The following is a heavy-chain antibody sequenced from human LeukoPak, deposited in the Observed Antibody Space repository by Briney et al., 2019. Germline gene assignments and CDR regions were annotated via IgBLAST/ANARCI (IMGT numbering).Heavy chain of an antibody. Sequence: SETLSLTCAVYGGSFSGYYWSWIRQPPGKGLEWIGEINHSGSTNYNPSLKSRVTISVDTSKNQFSLKLSSVTAADTAVYYCASGYGDYFSGFDPWGQGTLVTVSS. V-gene: IGHV4-34*01. CDR1: GGSFSGYY. CDR3: ASGYGDYFSGFDP. CDR2: INHSGST. D-gene: IGHD4-17*01. J-gene: IGHJ5*02.